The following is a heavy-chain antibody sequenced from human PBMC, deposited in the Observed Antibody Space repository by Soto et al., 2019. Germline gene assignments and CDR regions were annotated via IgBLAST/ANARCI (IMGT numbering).Heavy chain of an antibody. CDR1: GGTFSSYA. J-gene: IGHJ2*01. D-gene: IGHD3-16*01. CDR2: ITPIFGTA. Sequence: QVQLVQSGAEVKKPGSSVKVSCKASGGTFSSYAISWVRQAPGQGLEWMGGITPIFGTANFAQKFLGRVTSPPDESTSTAYMELSSLRSEDTAVYFWAKATSLYGAVYWYFDLWGRGTLVTVSS. V-gene: IGHV1-69*05. CDR3: AKATSLYGAVYWYFDL.